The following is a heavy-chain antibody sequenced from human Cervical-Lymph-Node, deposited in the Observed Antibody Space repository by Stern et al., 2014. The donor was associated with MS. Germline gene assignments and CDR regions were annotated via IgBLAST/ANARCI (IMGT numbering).Heavy chain of an antibody. J-gene: IGHJ5*02. V-gene: IGHV4-31*01. CDR3: ARVAALAMPLQYNWFDP. CDR2: IYYNGNT. Sequence: QLQLQESGPGLVKPSQTLSLTCSVSGDSISSGGYYWSWIRQHPGKALQXIGNIYYNGNTYYNPSLKSLVTISIDMSKNQFSLNLKSVTAADTAVYFCARVAALAMPLQYNWFDPWGQGILVTVSS. D-gene: IGHD2-2*01. CDR1: GDSISSGGYY.